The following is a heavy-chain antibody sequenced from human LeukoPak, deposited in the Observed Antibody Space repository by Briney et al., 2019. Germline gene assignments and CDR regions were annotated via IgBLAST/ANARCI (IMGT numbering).Heavy chain of an antibody. CDR2: IRYDGSNK. Sequence: GGSLRLSCAASGFTFSSYGMHWVRQAPGKGLEWVAFIRYDGSNKYYADSVKGRFTISRDNSKNTLYLQMNSLRAEDAAVYFCAKAPVTSCRGAYCYPFDSWGQGTLVTVSS. CDR3: AKAPVTSCRGAYCYPFDS. V-gene: IGHV3-30*02. D-gene: IGHD2-21*01. J-gene: IGHJ4*02. CDR1: GFTFSSYG.